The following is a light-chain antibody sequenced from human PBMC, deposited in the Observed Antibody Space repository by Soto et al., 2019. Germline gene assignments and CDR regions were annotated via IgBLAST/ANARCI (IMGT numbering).Light chain of an antibody. CDR2: AAS. CDR3: LQVFNFPRA. Sequence: ASQMTQSPSSLAGSVGDRLTITCRASQDIGNDLGWYQQKPGKAPKLLIYAASSLQSGVSSRFSGSGSGTEFTLTISSLQPEDFATYYCLQVFNFPRAIGQGTKVDIK. J-gene: IGKJ1*01. CDR1: QDIGND. V-gene: IGKV1-6*02.